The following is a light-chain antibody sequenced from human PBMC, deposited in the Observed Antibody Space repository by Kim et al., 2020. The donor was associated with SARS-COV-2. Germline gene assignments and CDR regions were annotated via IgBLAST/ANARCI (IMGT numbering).Light chain of an antibody. J-gene: IGKJ2*01. V-gene: IGKV3-15*01. CDR2: GAS. CDR1: QSVSSN. Sequence: EIVMTQSPATLSVSPGERATLSCRASQSVSSNLAWYQQKPGQAPRLLIYGASTRATGIPDRFSGSGSGTEFTLTISSLQSEDFAVYYCQQYNNWPKTFGQGTKLEI. CDR3: QQYNNWPKT.